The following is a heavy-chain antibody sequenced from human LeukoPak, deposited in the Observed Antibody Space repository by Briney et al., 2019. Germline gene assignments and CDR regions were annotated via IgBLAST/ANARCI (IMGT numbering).Heavy chain of an antibody. CDR3: AGHAKYFSGGSCYEGVYDY. V-gene: IGHV5-51*01. Sequence: GESLKISCKGSGYSFISYWIGWVRQMPGKGLEWMGIIYPGDSDTRYSPSFQGQVTISADKSISTAYPQWSSLKASDTAMYYCAGHAKYFSGGSCYEGVYDYWGQGTLVTVSS. CDR2: IYPGDSDT. CDR1: GYSFISYW. D-gene: IGHD2-15*01. J-gene: IGHJ4*02.